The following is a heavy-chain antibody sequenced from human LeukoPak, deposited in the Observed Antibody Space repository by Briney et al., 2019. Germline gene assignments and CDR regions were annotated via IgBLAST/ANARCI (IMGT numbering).Heavy chain of an antibody. Sequence: GGSLRLSCAAPGFTFSSYGMHCVRHATGKQLERVAVIWYDGTYKYYADSMKGRFTISRDNSKNTLYLQMNSLRAEDTAVYYCARDRASLTAPLYYFDYWGQGTLVTVSS. D-gene: IGHD5-18*01. CDR3: ARDRASLTAPLYYFDY. J-gene: IGHJ4*02. V-gene: IGHV3-33*01. CDR2: IWYDGTYK. CDR1: GFTFSSYG.